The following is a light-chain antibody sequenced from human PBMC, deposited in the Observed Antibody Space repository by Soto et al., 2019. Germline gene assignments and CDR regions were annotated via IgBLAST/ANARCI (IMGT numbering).Light chain of an antibody. CDR2: VAS. V-gene: IGKV1-39*01. CDR3: QQSSSTPQT. CDR1: QSISSY. J-gene: IGKJ4*01. Sequence: DLQMTQSPSSLSASVGDRVTISCRASQSISSYLSWYQQKPGKAPKLLINVASTLQSGVPSRFSGSGSGTDFTLAISSLQPEDFATYYCQQSSSTPQTFGGGPGWRSN.